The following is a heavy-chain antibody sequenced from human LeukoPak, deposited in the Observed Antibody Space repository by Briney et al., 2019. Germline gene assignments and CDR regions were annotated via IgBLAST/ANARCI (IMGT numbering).Heavy chain of an antibody. CDR3: ARDGDYDILTGYYKRGYFDY. CDR1: GFTFSSYI. J-gene: IGHJ4*02. D-gene: IGHD3-9*01. CDR2: ISSSSSYI. Sequence: SGGSLRLSCAASGFTFSSYIMNWVRQAPGKGLEWVSSISSSSSYIYYADSVKGRFTISRDNAKNSLYLQMNSLRAEDTAVYYCARDGDYDILTGYYKRGYFDYWGQGTLVTVSS. V-gene: IGHV3-21*01.